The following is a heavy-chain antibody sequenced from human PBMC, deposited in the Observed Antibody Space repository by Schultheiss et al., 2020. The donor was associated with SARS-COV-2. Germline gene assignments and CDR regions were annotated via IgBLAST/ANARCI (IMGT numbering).Heavy chain of an antibody. J-gene: IGHJ6*02. CDR2: ISWNSGSI. CDR3: ARDCTNGVCPLEGMDV. CDR1: GFTFDDYA. D-gene: IGHD2-8*01. V-gene: IGHV3-9*01. Sequence: SLKISCAASGFTFDDYAMHWVRQAPGKGLEWVSGISWNSGSIGYADSVKGRFTISRDNAKNSLYLQMNSLRAEDTAVYYCARDCTNGVCPLEGMDVWGQGTTVTVSS.